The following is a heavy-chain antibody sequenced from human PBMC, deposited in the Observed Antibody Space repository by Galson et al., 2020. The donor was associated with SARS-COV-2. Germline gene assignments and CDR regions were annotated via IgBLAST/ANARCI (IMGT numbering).Heavy chain of an antibody. CDR2: ISVYNGNK. J-gene: IGHJ4*02. CDR3: AREARTGEFDY. Sequence: ASVTVSCKASGYTFTSYDISWVRQAPGQGLEWMGWISVYNGNKNYAQSVQGRVTMTTDTSTSTAYMYLRSLRSDDTAMYYCAREARTGEFDYWGQGTLVTVSS. D-gene: IGHD1-1*01. CDR1: GYTFTSYD. V-gene: IGHV1-18*04.